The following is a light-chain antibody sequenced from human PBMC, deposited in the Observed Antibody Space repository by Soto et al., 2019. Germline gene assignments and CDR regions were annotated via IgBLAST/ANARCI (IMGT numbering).Light chain of an antibody. V-gene: IGLV2-14*03. Sequence: QSVLTQPASVSGSPGQSITISCTGTSSVVGAYDYASWYQQHPDKAPKLMIYEVSNRPSGVSNRFSGSKSVNTATLTISGLQADDEADYYCTSYTSSSTRVFGTGTKVTVL. CDR2: EVS. CDR3: TSYTSSSTRV. J-gene: IGLJ1*01. CDR1: SSVVGAYDY.